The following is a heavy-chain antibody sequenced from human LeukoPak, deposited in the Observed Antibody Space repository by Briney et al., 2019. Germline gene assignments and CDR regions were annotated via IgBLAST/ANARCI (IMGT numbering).Heavy chain of an antibody. D-gene: IGHD3-22*01. J-gene: IGHJ4*02. CDR1: GGSISSSSYY. CDR3: ARLPYYYDSSGPHGVY. CDR2: IYYSGST. Sequence: SETLSLTCTVSGGSISSSSYYWGWIRQPPGKGLEWIGSIYYSGSTYYNPSLKSRVTISVDTSKNQFSLKLSSVTAADTAVYYCARLPYYYDSSGPHGVYWGQGTLVTVSS. V-gene: IGHV4-39*01.